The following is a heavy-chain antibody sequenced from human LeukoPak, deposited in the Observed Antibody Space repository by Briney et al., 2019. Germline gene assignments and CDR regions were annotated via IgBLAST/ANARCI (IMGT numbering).Heavy chain of an antibody. CDR2: IRYDGSNK. Sequence: GGSLRLSCAASGFTFSSYGMHWVRQAPGKGLEWVAFIRYDGSNKYYADSVKGRFTISRDNSKNTLYLQMNSLRAEDTAVYYCAGWTTYYDFWSGYSQYNYFDYWGQGTLVTVSS. V-gene: IGHV3-30*02. D-gene: IGHD3-3*01. CDR3: AGWTTYYDFWSGYSQYNYFDY. CDR1: GFTFSSYG. J-gene: IGHJ4*02.